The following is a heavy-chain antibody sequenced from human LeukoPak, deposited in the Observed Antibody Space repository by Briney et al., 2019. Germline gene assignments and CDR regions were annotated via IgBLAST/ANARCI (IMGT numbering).Heavy chain of an antibody. D-gene: IGHD3-10*01. J-gene: IGHJ3*02. CDR1: GFTFSSYW. CDR3: ARDGGDDAFDI. V-gene: IGHV3-74*01. Sequence: GGSLRLSCAASGFTFSSYWMHWVRQTPGKGLVWVSRITSDGSSTSYADSVKGRFTISRDNAKNTLYLQMNSLRAEDTAVYYCARDGGDDAFDIWGQGTMVTVSS. CDR2: ITSDGSST.